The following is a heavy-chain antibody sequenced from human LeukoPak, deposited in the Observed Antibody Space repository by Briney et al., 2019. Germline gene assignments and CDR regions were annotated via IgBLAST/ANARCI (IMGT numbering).Heavy chain of an antibody. V-gene: IGHV1-2*02. CDR2: INPSSGGT. D-gene: IGHD3-22*01. CDR3: ARAGVWDYSDSSGYHNAAFDI. Sequence: VASVKVSCKASGYTFTGYYMHWVRQAPGQGFEWMGWINPSSGGTNYAQKFQGRVTVTRDTSISTAYMDLSRLRSDDTAVYYCARAGVWDYSDSSGYHNAAFDIWGQGTMVTVSS. J-gene: IGHJ3*02. CDR1: GYTFTGYY.